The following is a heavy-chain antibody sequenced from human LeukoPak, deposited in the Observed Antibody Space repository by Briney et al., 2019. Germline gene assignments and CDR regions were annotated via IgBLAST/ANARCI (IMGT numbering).Heavy chain of an antibody. Sequence: ASVNVSCKTSVYTFTHYVISWLRQPPAQGLEGMGRISTYNGNTKYAQKLQGRVTMTTDTSTRTAYMELRSLRSDDTVVYYCARACTHRYNWKSGQLNDAFDIWGQGTMVTVSS. CDR2: ISTYNGNT. D-gene: IGHD1-20*01. V-gene: IGHV1-18*01. CDR1: VYTFTHYV. J-gene: IGHJ3*02. CDR3: ARACTHRYNWKSGQLNDAFDI.